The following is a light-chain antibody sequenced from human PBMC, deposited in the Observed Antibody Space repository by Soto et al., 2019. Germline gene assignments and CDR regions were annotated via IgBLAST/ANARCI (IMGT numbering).Light chain of an antibody. CDR2: DVS. Sequence: QSALTQPASVSGSPGQSITISCTGTSSDVGGYNYVSWYQQHPGKAPKLMIYDVSNRPSGVSNRFSCSKSGNTASLTISGLRAEDEADYYCSSYTSSSALHVFGTGTKLTVL. V-gene: IGLV2-14*01. J-gene: IGLJ1*01. CDR3: SSYTSSSALHV. CDR1: SSDVGGYNY.